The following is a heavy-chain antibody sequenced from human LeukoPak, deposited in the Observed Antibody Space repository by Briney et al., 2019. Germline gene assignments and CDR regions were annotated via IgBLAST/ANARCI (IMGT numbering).Heavy chain of an antibody. Sequence: PAGGSLRLSCAASGFTFSSYGMHWVRQAPGKGLEWVAFIRYDGSNKYYADSVKGRFTISRDNSKNTLYLQMNSLRAEDTAVYYCAKDQDGSGWYSLPFDYWGQGTLVTVSS. CDR1: GFTFSSYG. D-gene: IGHD6-19*01. V-gene: IGHV3-30*02. CDR3: AKDQDGSGWYSLPFDY. J-gene: IGHJ4*02. CDR2: IRYDGSNK.